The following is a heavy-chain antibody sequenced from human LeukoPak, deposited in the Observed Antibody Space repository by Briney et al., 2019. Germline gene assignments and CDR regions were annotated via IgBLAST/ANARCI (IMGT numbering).Heavy chain of an antibody. V-gene: IGHV3-74*01. J-gene: IGHJ4*02. CDR1: GFTFSSFW. D-gene: IGHD3-22*01. CDR2: INSDGFST. Sequence: HPGGSLRLSCAASGFTFSSFWIHWVRQVPGKGLVWVSRINSDGFSTSYADSVKGRFTISRDNAKNTLYLQMNSLRAEDTAVYYCAKAYYYDSSGYPDYWGQGTLVTVSS. CDR3: AKAYYYDSSGYPDY.